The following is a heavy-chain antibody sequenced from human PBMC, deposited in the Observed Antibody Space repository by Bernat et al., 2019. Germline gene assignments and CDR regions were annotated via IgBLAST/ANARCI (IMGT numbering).Heavy chain of an antibody. J-gene: IGHJ6*02. CDR3: ARDPYCGGDCYHYGMDV. D-gene: IGHD2-21*01. V-gene: IGHV3-30-3*01. CDR1: GFTFSSYA. CDR2: ISYDGSNK. Sequence: QVQLVESGGGVVQPGRSLRLSCAASGFTFSSYAMHWVRQAPGKGLEWVAVISYDGSNKYYADSVKGRFTISRDNSKNTLYLQVNSLRAEDTAVYYCARDPYCGGDCYHYGMDVWGQGTTVTVSS.